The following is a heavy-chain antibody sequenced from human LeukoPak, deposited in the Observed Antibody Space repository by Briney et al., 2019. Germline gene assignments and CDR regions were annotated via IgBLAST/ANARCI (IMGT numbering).Heavy chain of an antibody. CDR3: AKVVQYTASTGTGLDY. J-gene: IGHJ4*02. D-gene: IGHD6-13*01. V-gene: IGHV3-33*06. CDR2: IRYDGSYK. Sequence: GGSLRLSCVASGFTFSNYGMHWVRQAPGKGLDWVAVIRYDGSYKDYADSVKGRVTISRKNPKNTLYLQMNSLRAEDTGIYYCAKVVQYTASTGTGLDYWGQGTLVTVSS. CDR1: GFTFSNYG.